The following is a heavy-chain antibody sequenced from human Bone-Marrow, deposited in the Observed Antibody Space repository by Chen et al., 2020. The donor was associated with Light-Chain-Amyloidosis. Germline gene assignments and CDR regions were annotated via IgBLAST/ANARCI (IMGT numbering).Heavy chain of an antibody. CDR2: IIPIFGTA. CDR1: GGTFSSYA. D-gene: IGHD2-15*01. Sequence: QVQLVQSGAGVKKPGSPVKVSCRASGGTFSSYAISWVRQPPGQGLEWMGGIIPIFGTANYEEKFQGRVTITADESKSTTYMELSSLRSEDTAVYYGAREGGYCSGGSCYTPFDYWGQGTLVTVSS. V-gene: IGHV1-69*01. J-gene: IGHJ4*02. CDR3: AREGGYCSGGSCYTPFDY.